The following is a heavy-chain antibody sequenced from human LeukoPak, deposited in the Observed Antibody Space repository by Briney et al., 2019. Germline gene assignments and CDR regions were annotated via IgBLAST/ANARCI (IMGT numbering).Heavy chain of an antibody. Sequence: GASVKVSCKASGYTFTSYGNSWVRQAPGQGLEWMGWISAYNGNTNYAQKLQGRVTMTTDTSTSTAYMELRSLRSDDTAVYYCARGPYSGSYFWYFDLWGRGTLVTVSS. V-gene: IGHV1-18*01. CDR2: ISAYNGNT. J-gene: IGHJ2*01. CDR1: GYTFTSYG. D-gene: IGHD1-26*01. CDR3: ARGPYSGSYFWYFDL.